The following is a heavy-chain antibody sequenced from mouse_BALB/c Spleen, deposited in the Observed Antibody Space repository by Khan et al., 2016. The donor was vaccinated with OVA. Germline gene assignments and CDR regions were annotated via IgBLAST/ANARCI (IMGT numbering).Heavy chain of an antibody. J-gene: IGHJ2*01. CDR3: ARKNGSDFDY. CDR2: INPHIGET. CDR1: GYSFTGYF. D-gene: IGHD1-1*01. Sequence: VQLKESGPELVKPGASVKISCKASGYSFTGYFMNWVMQSHGKSLAWIGRINPHIGETLYNQKFKGKATLTVDESSSTAHMGLRSLASEDSAVYYCARKNGSDFDYWGQGTTLTVSS. V-gene: IGHV1-20*02.